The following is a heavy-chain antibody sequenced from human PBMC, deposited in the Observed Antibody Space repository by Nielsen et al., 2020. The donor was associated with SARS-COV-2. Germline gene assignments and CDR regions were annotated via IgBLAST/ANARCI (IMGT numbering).Heavy chain of an antibody. Sequence: ASVKVSCKASGYTFTSYGISWVRQAPGQGLEWMGWISAYNGNTNYAQKLQGRVTMTRNTSISTAYMELSSLRSEDTAVYYCARRWSSSWYEVDYYYYGMDVWGQGTTVTVSS. CDR3: ARRWSSSWYEVDYYYYGMDV. D-gene: IGHD6-13*01. J-gene: IGHJ6*02. CDR1: GYTFTSYG. V-gene: IGHV1-18*04. CDR2: ISAYNGNT.